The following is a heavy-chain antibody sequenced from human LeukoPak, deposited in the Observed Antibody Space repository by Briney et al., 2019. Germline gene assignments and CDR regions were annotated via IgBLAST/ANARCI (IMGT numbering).Heavy chain of an antibody. J-gene: IGHJ6*02. Sequence: SQTLSLTCTVSGGSISSGSYYWSWIRQPAGKGLEWIGRIYTSGSTNYNPSLKGRVTISVDTSKNQFSLKLSSVTAADTAVYYCASTCSSTSCSSYHYYYGMDVWGQGTTVTVSS. CDR2: IYTSGST. D-gene: IGHD2-2*01. CDR3: ASTCSSTSCSSYHYYYGMDV. CDR1: GGSISSGSYY. V-gene: IGHV4-61*02.